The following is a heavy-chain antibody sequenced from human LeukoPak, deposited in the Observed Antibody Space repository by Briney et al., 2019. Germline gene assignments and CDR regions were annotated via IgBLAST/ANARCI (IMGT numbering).Heavy chain of an antibody. V-gene: IGHV3-23*01. Sequence: GGSLRLSCAASGFTFSSYAMSWVRQAPGKGLEWVSAISGSGGSTYYADSVKGRFTISRDNSKNTPYLQMNSLRAEDTAVYYCAKVPEENLSFDYWGQGTLVTVSS. D-gene: IGHD1-14*01. CDR2: ISGSGGST. J-gene: IGHJ4*02. CDR3: AKVPEENLSFDY. CDR1: GFTFSSYA.